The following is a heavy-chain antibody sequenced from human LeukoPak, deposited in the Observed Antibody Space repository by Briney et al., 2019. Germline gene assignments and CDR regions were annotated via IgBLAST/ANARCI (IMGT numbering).Heavy chain of an antibody. CDR2: IYYSGST. CDR3: ARDAVYAYSNKNWFDP. J-gene: IGHJ5*02. V-gene: IGHV4-61*08. CDR1: GASISSSDYY. D-gene: IGHD4-11*01. Sequence: PSETLSLTCTVSGASISSSDYYWSWIRQPPGKGLEWIGNIYYSGSTNYNPSLKSRVTISADTSKNQFSLKLSSVTAADTAVYYCARDAVYAYSNKNWFDPWGQGTLVTVSS.